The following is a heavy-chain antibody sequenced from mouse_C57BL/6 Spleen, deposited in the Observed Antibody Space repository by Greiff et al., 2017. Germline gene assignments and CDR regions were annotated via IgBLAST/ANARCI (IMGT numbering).Heavy chain of an antibody. CDR2: IYPRDGST. D-gene: IGHD1-1*01. Sequence: QVHVKQSGPELVKPGASVKLSCKASGYTFTSYDINWVKQRPGQGLEWIGWIYPRDGSTKYNEKFKGKATLTVDTSSSTAYMELHSLTSEDSAVYFCARGGRTVGWYFDVWGTGTTVTVSS. CDR3: ARGGRTVGWYFDV. V-gene: IGHV1-85*01. CDR1: GYTFTSYD. J-gene: IGHJ1*03.